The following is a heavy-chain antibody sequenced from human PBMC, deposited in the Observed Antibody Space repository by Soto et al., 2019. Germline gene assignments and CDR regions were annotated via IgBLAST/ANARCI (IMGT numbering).Heavy chain of an antibody. J-gene: IGHJ4*02. CDR3: ARDAPGAAAEHSFDY. Sequence: GGSLRLSCAASGFTFSSYAMHWVRQAPGKGLEYVSAISSNGGSTYYANSVKGRFTISRDNSKNTLYLQMGSLRAEDMAVYYCARDAPGAAAEHSFDYWGQGTLVTVSS. CDR1: GFTFSSYA. D-gene: IGHD6-13*01. V-gene: IGHV3-64*01. CDR2: ISSNGGST.